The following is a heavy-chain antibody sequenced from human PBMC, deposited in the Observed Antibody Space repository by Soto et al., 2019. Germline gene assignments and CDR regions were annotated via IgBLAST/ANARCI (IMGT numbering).Heavy chain of an antibody. Sequence: GGSLRFSCTASGFTLGDYGMSWIRQAPGKGLEWVGFIRSKAYGGTTEYAASVKGRFTISRDDSKSIAYLQMNSLKTEDTAVYYCTRAQTTYYYDSSGYLIGDYFDYWGQGTLVTVSS. CDR3: TRAQTTYYYDSSGYLIGDYFDY. CDR2: IRSKAYGGTT. CDR1: GFTLGDYG. D-gene: IGHD3-22*01. V-gene: IGHV3-49*03. J-gene: IGHJ4*02.